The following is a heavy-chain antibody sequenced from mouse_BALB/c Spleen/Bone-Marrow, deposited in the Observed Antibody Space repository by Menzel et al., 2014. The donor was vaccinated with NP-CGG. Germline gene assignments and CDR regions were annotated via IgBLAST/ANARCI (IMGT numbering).Heavy chain of an antibody. CDR3: ARWDYGDYAMDY. V-gene: IGHV3-2*02. J-gene: IGHJ4*01. D-gene: IGHD1-2*01. CDR1: GNSITSDYA. Sequence: EVQLQQSGPGLVKPSQSLSLPCTVTGNSITSDYAWNWIRQFQGNKLEWMGYISYSSSTNYNPSLKSRISIIRDTSKNQFFLQLNSVTAEDTATYYCARWDYGDYAMDYWGQGTSVTVSS. CDR2: ISYSSST.